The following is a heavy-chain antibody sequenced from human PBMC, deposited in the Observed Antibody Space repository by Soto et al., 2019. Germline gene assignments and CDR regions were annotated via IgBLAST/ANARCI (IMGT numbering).Heavy chain of an antibody. D-gene: IGHD6-13*01. J-gene: IGHJ6*02. V-gene: IGHV5-51*01. CDR1: GYSFTSYW. Sequence: LGESLKISCKGSGYSFTSYWIGWVRQMPGKGLEWMGIIYPGDSDTRYSPSFQGQVTISADKSISTAYLQWSSLKASDTAMYYCARLPDYSRSWPYYYYYGMDVWGQGTTVTVSS. CDR2: IYPGDSDT. CDR3: ARLPDYSRSWPYYYYYGMDV.